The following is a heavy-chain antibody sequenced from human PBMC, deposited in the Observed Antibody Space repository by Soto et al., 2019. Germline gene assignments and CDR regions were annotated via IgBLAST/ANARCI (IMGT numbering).Heavy chain of an antibody. Sequence: GGSLRLSCASSGFTFDDYAMHWVRQAPGKGLEWVSGISCNSGSIDYADSVKGRFTISRDNAKNTLYLQMNSLRAEDTAVYYCARDPTYFYDSSGYYDYWGQGTLVTVSS. CDR2: ISCNSGSI. D-gene: IGHD3-22*01. J-gene: IGHJ4*02. V-gene: IGHV3-9*01. CDR3: ARDPTYFYDSSGYYDY. CDR1: GFTFDDYA.